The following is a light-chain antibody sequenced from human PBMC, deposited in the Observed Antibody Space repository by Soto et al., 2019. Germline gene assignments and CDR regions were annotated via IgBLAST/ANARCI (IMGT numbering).Light chain of an antibody. J-gene: IGLJ1*01. CDR3: SSYTSSSTYV. CDR1: SSDVGSYNR. CDR2: EVS. Sequence: QSALTQPPSVSGSPGQSVTISCTGTSSDVGSYNRVSWYQQPPGTAPKLLIYEVSNRPSGVPDRFSGSKSGNTASLTISGLQAEDDADYHCSSYTSSSTYVFGSGTKLTVL. V-gene: IGLV2-18*02.